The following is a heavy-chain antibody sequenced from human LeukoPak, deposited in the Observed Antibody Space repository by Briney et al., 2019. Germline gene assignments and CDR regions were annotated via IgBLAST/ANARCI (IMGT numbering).Heavy chain of an antibody. D-gene: IGHD3-22*01. V-gene: IGHV4-34*01. J-gene: IGHJ6*03. CDR3: ARVFRYYYDSSGYYYYYYYYYMDV. CDR2: INHSGST. Sequence: SETLSLTRAVYGGSFSGYYWSWIRQPPGKGLEWIGEINHSGSTNYNPSLKSRVTISVDTSKNQFSLKLSSVTAADTAVYYCARVFRYYYDSSGYYYYYYYYYMDVWGKGTTVTVSS. CDR1: GGSFSGYY.